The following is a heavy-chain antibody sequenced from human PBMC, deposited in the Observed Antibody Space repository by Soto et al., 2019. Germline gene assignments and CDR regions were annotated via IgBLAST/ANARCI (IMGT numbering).Heavy chain of an antibody. Sequence: PSETLSLTCAVSGTSFGSYYWSWIRQPPGKGLEWIGYIFYSGHLKYNPSLKSRLTISVDPPKNQISLRLTSVTAADTAVYYCAREGGGYRFYYWGQGALVTVSS. CDR3: AREGGGYRFYY. J-gene: IGHJ4*02. CDR1: GTSFGSYY. V-gene: IGHV4-59*01. CDR2: IFYSGHL. D-gene: IGHD1-26*01.